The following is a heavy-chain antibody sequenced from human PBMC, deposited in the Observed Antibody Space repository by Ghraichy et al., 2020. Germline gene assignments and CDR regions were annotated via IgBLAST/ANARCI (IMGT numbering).Heavy chain of an antibody. D-gene: IGHD6-19*01. J-gene: IGHJ4*02. CDR3: TRTGYSGGGSTIDY. Sequence: GGSLRLSCAASGFIFSDNYMDWVRQAPGKGLEWVGRIRNKADSYTTEYAASVKGRFTISRDDSKNSLYLQMNSLKTEDTAVYYCTRTGYSGGGSTIDYWGQGTLVTVSS. CDR1: GFIFSDNY. CDR2: IRNKADSYTT. V-gene: IGHV3-72*01.